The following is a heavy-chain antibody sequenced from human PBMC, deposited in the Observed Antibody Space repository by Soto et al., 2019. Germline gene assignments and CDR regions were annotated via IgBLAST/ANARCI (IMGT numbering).Heavy chain of an antibody. CDR2: IYPTVST. D-gene: IGHD2-2*01. J-gene: IGHJ5*02. Sequence: QVQLQESGPGLVKPSETLSLSCTVSGGSFSSYYCNWVRKSAGKGLEWIGRIYPTVSTTYNPSLKSRLTMSVDTSKNQFSLRLTSMTAADTAVYYCATGRSEIVPGAMDTWGQGTLVTVSS. CDR1: GGSFSSYY. CDR3: ATGRSEIVPGAMDT. V-gene: IGHV4-4*07.